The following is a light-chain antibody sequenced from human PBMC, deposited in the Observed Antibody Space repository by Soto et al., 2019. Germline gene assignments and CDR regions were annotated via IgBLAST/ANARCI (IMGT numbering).Light chain of an antibody. Sequence: QSVLTQAPSVSGAPGQRITISCAGSSSNIGGGYEVHWYQQLPGTAPKLLIYDNNHRPSGVPDRFSGSKSGTSASLAITGLQAEVEADYYCQSYDSSLSASVFGGGTKLTVL. CDR2: DNN. CDR3: QSYDSSLSASV. J-gene: IGLJ3*02. V-gene: IGLV1-40*01. CDR1: SSNIGGGYE.